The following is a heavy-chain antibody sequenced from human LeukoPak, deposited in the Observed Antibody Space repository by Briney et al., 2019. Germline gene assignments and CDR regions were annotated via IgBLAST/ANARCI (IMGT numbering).Heavy chain of an antibody. CDR3: ARGRPPPRDSYGPARYYYYYGMDV. Sequence: GASVKVSCKASGYTFTSYGISWVRQAPGQGLEWMGWISAYNGNTNYAQKLQGRVTMTTDTSTSTAYMELRSLRSDDTAVYYCARGRPPPRDSYGPARYYYYYGMDVWGQGTTVTVSS. V-gene: IGHV1-18*01. J-gene: IGHJ6*02. CDR2: ISAYNGNT. CDR1: GYTFTSYG. D-gene: IGHD5-18*01.